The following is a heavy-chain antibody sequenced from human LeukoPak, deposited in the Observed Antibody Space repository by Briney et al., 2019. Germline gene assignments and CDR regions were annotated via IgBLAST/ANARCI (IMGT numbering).Heavy chain of an antibody. J-gene: IGHJ4*02. D-gene: IGHD6-13*01. V-gene: IGHV3-11*06. CDR1: GFTFSDYY. Sequence: PGGSLSLSCAASGFTFSDYYMSWIRQAPGKGLEWVSYISSSGSYSNYADSVKGRFTTSRDNAKNSLYLQMNSLSAEDTAVYSCARVGSIEAAGTPDYWGQGTLVTVSS. CDR2: ISSSGSYS. CDR3: ARVGSIEAAGTPDY.